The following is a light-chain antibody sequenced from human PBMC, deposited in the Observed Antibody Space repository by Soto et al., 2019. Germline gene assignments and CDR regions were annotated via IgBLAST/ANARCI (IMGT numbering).Light chain of an antibody. V-gene: IGLV4-60*03. Sequence: QPVLTQSSSASASLGSSVKLTCTLSSGHSSYIIAWHQQQPGKAPRYLMKLEGSGSYNKGSEVPDRFSGSSSGADRYLTISNLQSEDEADYYCETWDSKTQRVFGGGTKLTVL. J-gene: IGLJ2*01. CDR1: SGHSSYI. CDR2: LEGSGSY. CDR3: ETWDSKTQRV.